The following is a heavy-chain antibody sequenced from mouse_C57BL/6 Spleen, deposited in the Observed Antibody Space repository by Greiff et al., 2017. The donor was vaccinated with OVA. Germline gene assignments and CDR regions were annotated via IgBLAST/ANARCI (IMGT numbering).Heavy chain of an antibody. CDR3: ARHGYGSSLYDAMDY. CDR2: IWSDGST. CDR1: GFSLTSYG. V-gene: IGHV2-6-1*01. Sequence: VQLQQSGPGLVAPSQSLSITCTVSGFSLTSYGVHWVRQPPGKGLEWLVVIWSDGSTTYNSALKSRLIISKENSKSQVFLKMNSLQTDDTSMYYCARHGYGSSLYDAMDYWGQGTSVTVSS. D-gene: IGHD1-1*01. J-gene: IGHJ4*01.